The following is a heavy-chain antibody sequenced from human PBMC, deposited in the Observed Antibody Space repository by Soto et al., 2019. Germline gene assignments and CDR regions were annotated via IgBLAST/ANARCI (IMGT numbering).Heavy chain of an antibody. CDR3: ERGRGEFDA. D-gene: IGHD2-21*01. Sequence: SETLSLTCAVYGASLSDNYCNWLRQPPGKGLEWIGEINHCGNTNYNPSLRSRVTISIDTSKNQLSLNLRSVSAADTAVYYCERGRGEFDAWGQGTPVTVSS. V-gene: IGHV4-34*01. J-gene: IGHJ5*02. CDR1: GASLSDNY. CDR2: INHCGNT.